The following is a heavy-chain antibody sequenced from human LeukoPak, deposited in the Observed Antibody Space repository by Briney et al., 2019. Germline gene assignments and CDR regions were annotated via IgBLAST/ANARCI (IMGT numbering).Heavy chain of an antibody. CDR1: GFTFSSYA. CDR3: ARDPVFDY. V-gene: IGHV3-30-3*01. J-gene: IGHJ4*02. Sequence: PGGSLRLSCAASGFTFSSYAMRWVRQAPGKGLEWVAVISYDGSNKYYADSVKGRFTISRDNSKNTLYLQMNSLRAEDTAVYYCARDPVFDYWGQGTLVTVSS. CDR2: ISYDGSNK.